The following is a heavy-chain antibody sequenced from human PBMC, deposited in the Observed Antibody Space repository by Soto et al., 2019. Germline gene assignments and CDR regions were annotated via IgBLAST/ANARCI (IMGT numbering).Heavy chain of an antibody. J-gene: IGHJ6*02. D-gene: IGHD6-19*01. V-gene: IGHV4-34*01. Sequence: QVQLQQWGAGLLKPSGTLSLTCAVYSGSFSGYYWSWIRQPPGKGLEWIGEINHSGVTNYKPSLKRRVTISVDTSKNQFSLQLKSVTAADTALYYCARFSGSYYYAMDVWGQGSTVTVSS. CDR3: ARFSGSYYYAMDV. CDR2: INHSGVT. CDR1: SGSFSGYY.